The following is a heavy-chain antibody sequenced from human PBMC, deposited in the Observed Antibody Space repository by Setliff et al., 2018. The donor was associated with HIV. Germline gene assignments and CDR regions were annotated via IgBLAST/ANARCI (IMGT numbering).Heavy chain of an antibody. CDR3: ARGHCSGTNCYGVDYYGMDV. D-gene: IGHD2-2*01. V-gene: IGHV4-59*12. CDR2: IYYSGST. Sequence: SETLSLTCTVSGGSISSYYLSWIRQPPGKGLEWIGYIYYSGSTNYNPSLKSRVTISVDTSKNQFSLKLKSVTAADTAVYYCARGHCSGTNCYGVDYYGMDVWGQGTTVTVFS. J-gene: IGHJ6*02. CDR1: GGSISSYY.